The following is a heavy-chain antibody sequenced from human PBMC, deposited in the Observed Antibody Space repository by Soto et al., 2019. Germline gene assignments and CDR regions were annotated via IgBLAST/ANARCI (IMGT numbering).Heavy chain of an antibody. CDR3: ARDVSGITMVRGVIIPTSNWFDP. J-gene: IGHJ5*02. CDR1: GGSISSYY. CDR2: IYYSGST. Sequence: SETLSLTCTVSGGSISSYYWSWIRQPPGKGLEWIGYIYYSGSTNYNPSLKSRVTISVDTSKNQFSLKLSSVTAADTAVYYCARDVSGITMVRGVIIPTSNWFDPWGQGTLVTVSS. D-gene: IGHD3-10*01. V-gene: IGHV4-59*01.